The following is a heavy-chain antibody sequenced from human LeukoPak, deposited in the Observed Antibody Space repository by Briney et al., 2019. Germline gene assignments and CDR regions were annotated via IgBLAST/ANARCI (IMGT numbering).Heavy chain of an antibody. CDR2: ISGSGGST. CDR1: GFTFSSYA. V-gene: IGHV3-23*01. CDR3: AKMKYYDSSIRFGAFDI. Sequence: GGSLSLSCAASGFTFSSYAVSWVRQAPGKGLEWVSAISGSGGSTYYADSVKGRFTISRDNSKNPLYLQMNSLRAEDTAVYYCAKMKYYDSSIRFGAFDIWGQGTMVTVSS. D-gene: IGHD3-22*01. J-gene: IGHJ3*02.